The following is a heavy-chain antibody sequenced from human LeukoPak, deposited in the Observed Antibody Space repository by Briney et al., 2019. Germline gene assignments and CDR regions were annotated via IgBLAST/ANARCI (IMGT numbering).Heavy chain of an antibody. CDR3: VKEDVYDATEA. CDR2: IRYDGSNQ. J-gene: IGHJ5*02. Sequence: GGSLRLSSAASGFTFSTLGMHWVRQAPGKGLEWVAFIRYDGSNQYYEDSVKGRFTISRDNSKNKVSLEMSRLRPEDSALYYCVKEDVYDATEAWGRGTLVTVSS. CDR1: GFTFSTLG. D-gene: IGHD4/OR15-4a*01. V-gene: IGHV3-30*02.